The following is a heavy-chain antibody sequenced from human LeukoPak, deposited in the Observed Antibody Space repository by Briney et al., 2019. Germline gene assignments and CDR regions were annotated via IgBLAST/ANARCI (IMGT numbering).Heavy chain of an antibody. V-gene: IGHV4-39*07. CDR1: GGSISSSSYY. Sequence: SETLSLTCTVSGGSISSSSYYCGWIRQPPGKGLEWIGRIYTSGSTNYNPSLKSRVTMSVDTSKNQFSLKLSSVTAADTAVYYCARDRYYYDSSGYLVFDYWGQGTLVTVSS. D-gene: IGHD3-22*01. CDR2: IYTSGST. J-gene: IGHJ4*02. CDR3: ARDRYYYDSSGYLVFDY.